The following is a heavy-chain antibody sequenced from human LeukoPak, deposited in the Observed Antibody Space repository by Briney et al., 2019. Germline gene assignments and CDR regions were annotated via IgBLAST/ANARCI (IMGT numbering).Heavy chain of an antibody. V-gene: IGHV3-23*01. J-gene: IGHJ4*02. CDR1: GFTFSSSA. CDR3: AKDRPGDGGWSFDF. Sequence: GGSLRLSCAASGFTFSSSAMSWVRQAPGKGLEWVSGIRSSGSSTFYADPVKGRFTISRDNSKNTLDLQMNSLRAEDTAVYYCAKDRPGDGGWSFDFWGQGSLVTVSS. CDR2: IRSSGSST. D-gene: IGHD7-27*01.